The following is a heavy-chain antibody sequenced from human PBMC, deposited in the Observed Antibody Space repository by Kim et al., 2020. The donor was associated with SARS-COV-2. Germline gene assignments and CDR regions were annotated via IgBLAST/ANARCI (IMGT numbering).Heavy chain of an antibody. Sequence: ASVKVSCKASGYTFTSYDINWVRQATGQGLEWMGWMNPNSGNTGYAQKFQGRVTMTRNTSISTAYMELSSLRSEDTAVYYCASRTLRYFDWLWPYYGMDVWGQGTTVTVSS. CDR1: GYTFTSYD. V-gene: IGHV1-8*01. J-gene: IGHJ6*02. D-gene: IGHD3-9*01. CDR3: ASRTLRYFDWLWPYYGMDV. CDR2: MNPNSGNT.